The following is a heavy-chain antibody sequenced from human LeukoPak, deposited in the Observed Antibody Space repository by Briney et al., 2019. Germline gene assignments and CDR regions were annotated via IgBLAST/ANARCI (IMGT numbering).Heavy chain of an antibody. J-gene: IGHJ6*03. D-gene: IGHD6-6*01. CDR2: IYYSGST. CDR3: ARDFPVEIAARDYMDV. V-gene: IGHV4-59*12. Sequence: SETLSLTCTVSGGSISSYYWSWIRQPPGKGLEWIGYIYYSGSTNYNPSLKSRVTISVDTSKNQFSLKLSSVTAADTAVYYCARDFPVEIAARDYMDVWGKGTTVTVSS. CDR1: GGSISSYY.